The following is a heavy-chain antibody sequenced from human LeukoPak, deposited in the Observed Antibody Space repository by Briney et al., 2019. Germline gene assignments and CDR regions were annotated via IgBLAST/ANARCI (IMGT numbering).Heavy chain of an antibody. Sequence: TSETLSLTCTVSGGSVSSGSYYWSWIRQPPGKGLEWIGYIYYSGSTNHNPSLKSRVTISVDTSKNQFSLKLSSVTAADTAVYYCARDVGDYWGQGTLVTVSS. CDR1: GGSVSSGSYY. V-gene: IGHV4-61*01. J-gene: IGHJ4*02. CDR3: ARDVGDY. CDR2: IYYSGST.